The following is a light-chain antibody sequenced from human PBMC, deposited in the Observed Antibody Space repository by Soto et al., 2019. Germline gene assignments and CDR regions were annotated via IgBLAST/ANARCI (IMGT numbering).Light chain of an antibody. CDR2: DAY. V-gene: IGKV1-13*02. CDR1: QDISSL. J-gene: IGKJ1*01. CDR3: QQYKLYSTT. Sequence: AIQLTQSPSSLSASGGDGVTITCRASQDISSLVAWFRQRPGNPPTLLIYDAYSLESGVPSRFSGSGSGTEFTLTISSLQPDDFATDYCQQYKLYSTTFGQGTKVDI.